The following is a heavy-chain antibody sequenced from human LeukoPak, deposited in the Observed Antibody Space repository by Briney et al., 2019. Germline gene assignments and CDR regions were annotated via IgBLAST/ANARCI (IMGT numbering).Heavy chain of an antibody. D-gene: IGHD3-16*01. Sequence: GGSLRLSCAASGVIFSNYYMSWIRQAPGKGLEWISYISSIGSTTAYADSVKGRFTIYSDNATNSLYLQMNSLGAEDTAVYYCATVGRRWGLQHWGQGILVTVSS. CDR2: ISSIGSTT. CDR1: GVIFSNYY. CDR3: ATVGRRWGLQH. V-gene: IGHV3-11*04. J-gene: IGHJ1*01.